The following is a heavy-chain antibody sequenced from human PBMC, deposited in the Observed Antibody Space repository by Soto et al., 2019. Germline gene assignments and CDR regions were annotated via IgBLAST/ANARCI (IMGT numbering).Heavy chain of an antibody. D-gene: IGHD1-1*01. CDR2: MYSGGST. J-gene: IGHJ6*02. CDR1: GFTVCNNY. V-gene: IGHV3-53*01. CDR3: ARDPGHGLEI. Sequence: GGSLRLSCAASGFTVCNNYMSWVRQPPGKGLEWVSVMYSGGSTYYADSVKGRFTISRDNSKNTLYLQMNSLRAEDTAVYYCARDPGHGLEIWGQETTVTISS.